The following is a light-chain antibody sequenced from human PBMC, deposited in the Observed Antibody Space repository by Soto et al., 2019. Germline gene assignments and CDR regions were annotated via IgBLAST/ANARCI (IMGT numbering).Light chain of an antibody. CDR3: QQSYSTPSVT. CDR2: AAS. Sequence: DIQMTQSRASLSASVGDRVTITCRASQSISSYLNWYQQKPGKAPKLLIYAASSLQSGVPSRFSGSGSGTDFTLTISSLQPEDFATYYCQQSYSTPSVTFGQGTKVEIK. J-gene: IGKJ1*01. CDR1: QSISSY. V-gene: IGKV1-39*01.